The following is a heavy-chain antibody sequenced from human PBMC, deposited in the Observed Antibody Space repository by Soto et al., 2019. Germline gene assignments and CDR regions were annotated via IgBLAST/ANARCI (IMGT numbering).Heavy chain of an antibody. D-gene: IGHD1-7*01. V-gene: IGHV4-31*03. CDR1: GGSISSGGYY. CDR2: IYYSGST. CDR3: AGSNWNYSPESWY. J-gene: IGHJ4*02. Sequence: SETLSLTCTVSGGSISSGGYYWSWIRQHPGKGLEWIGYIYYSGSTYYNPSLKSRVTISVDTSKNQFSLKLSSVTAADTAVYYCAGSNWNYSPESWYWGQGTLVTVSS.